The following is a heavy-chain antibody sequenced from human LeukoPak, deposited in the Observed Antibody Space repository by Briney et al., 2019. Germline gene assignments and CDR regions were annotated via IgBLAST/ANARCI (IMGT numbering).Heavy chain of an antibody. J-gene: IGHJ4*02. V-gene: IGHV1-18*01. CDR3: ARESRDWYDILTGSYYFDY. CDR2: ISAYNGNT. Sequence: ASVKVSCKASGYTFTSYGISWVRQAPGQGLEWMGWISAYNGNTNYAQKLQGRVTMTRDTSTSTVYMELSSLRSEDTAVYYCARESRDWYDILTGSYYFDYWGQGTLVTVSS. D-gene: IGHD3-9*01. CDR1: GYTFTSYG.